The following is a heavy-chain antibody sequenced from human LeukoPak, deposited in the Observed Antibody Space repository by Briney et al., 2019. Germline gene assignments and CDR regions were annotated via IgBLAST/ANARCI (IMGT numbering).Heavy chain of an antibody. CDR2: IKQDGSKK. J-gene: IGHJ4*02. Sequence: PGGSLRLSCAASGFTFSSDWMTWVRQAPGKGLEWVANIKQDGSKKNYVDSVKGRFTISTDNAKNSLYLQMDSLRAEDTAVYYCAKSCGGGSCYTDYWGQGTLVTVSS. V-gene: IGHV3-7*01. CDR3: AKSCGGGSCYTDY. D-gene: IGHD2-15*01. CDR1: GFTFSSDW.